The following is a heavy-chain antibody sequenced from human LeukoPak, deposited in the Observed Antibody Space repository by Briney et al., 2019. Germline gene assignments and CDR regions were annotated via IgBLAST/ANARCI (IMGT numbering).Heavy chain of an antibody. Sequence: PGGSLTLSCAASGFTFSSYSMNWVRQAPGKGLEWVSSITSGSSYMYYADSVKGRFTISRDNANNSLYLQMNSLRVEDTAVYYCARDRGEYNAYDQNFDYWGQGTLVSVSS. CDR3: ARDRGEYNAYDQNFDY. CDR1: GFTFSSYS. J-gene: IGHJ4*02. D-gene: IGHD5-12*01. V-gene: IGHV3-21*01. CDR2: ITSGSSYM.